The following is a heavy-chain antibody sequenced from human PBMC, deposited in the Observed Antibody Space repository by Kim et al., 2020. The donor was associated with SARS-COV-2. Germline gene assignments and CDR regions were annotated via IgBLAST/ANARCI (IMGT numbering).Heavy chain of an antibody. D-gene: IGHD5-12*01. J-gene: IGHJ6*02. CDR2: ISSSSSYI. CDR3: ARVGNGGYWRVYYGMDV. V-gene: IGHV3-21*01. CDR1: GFTFSTYS. Sequence: GGSLRLSCAASGFTFSTYSMNWVRQAPGKGLEWVSSISSSSSYIYCADSVKGRFTISRDNAKNSLYLQMNSLRAEDTAVYYCARVGNGGYWRVYYGMDVWGQGTTVTVSS.